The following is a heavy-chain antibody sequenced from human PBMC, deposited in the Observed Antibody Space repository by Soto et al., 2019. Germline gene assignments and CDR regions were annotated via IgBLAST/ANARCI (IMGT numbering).Heavy chain of an antibody. CDR3: AKDPVARLEDWFDQ. CDR2: ISDSGVST. V-gene: IGHV3-23*01. Sequence: XGSLRLSCAAAGVTLSSYAMTWVRQAPGKGLEWVSAISDSGVSTYYAGSVKGRFTISRDNSKRTLYLQMNSLRADDTAVYYCAKDPVARLEDWFDQWGQGTLVTVSS. CDR1: GVTLSSYA. J-gene: IGHJ5*02. D-gene: IGHD6-6*01.